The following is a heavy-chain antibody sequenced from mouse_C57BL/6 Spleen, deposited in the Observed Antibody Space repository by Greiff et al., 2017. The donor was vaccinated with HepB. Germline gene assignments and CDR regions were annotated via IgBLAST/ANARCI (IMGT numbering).Heavy chain of an antibody. CDR1: GYSFTDYN. J-gene: IGHJ3*01. D-gene: IGHD1-1*01. CDR3: ARSPLYYGISWFAY. CDR2: INPNYGTT. V-gene: IGHV1-39*01. Sequence: VQLKQSGPELVKPGASVKISCKASGYSFTDYNMNWVKQSNGKSLEWIGVINPNYGTTSYNQKFKGKATLTVDQSSSTAYMQLNRLKSADSAVYYCARSPLYYGISWFAYWGQGTLVTVSA.